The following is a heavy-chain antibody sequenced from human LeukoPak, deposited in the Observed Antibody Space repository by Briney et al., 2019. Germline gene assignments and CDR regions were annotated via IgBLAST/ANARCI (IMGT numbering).Heavy chain of an antibody. D-gene: IGHD3-22*01. CDR3: ARRRYYDSTGYFE. CDR2: IYHSGRT. J-gene: IGHJ1*01. CDR1: GGSFSGYY. V-gene: IGHV4-34*01. Sequence: SETLSLTCAVYGGSFSGYYWSWIRQPPGKGLEWIGDIYHSGRTYYNPSLKSRVAISIDTSKNQFSLRLRSMTAADTAVFYCARRRYYDSTGYFEWGRGTLVTVSS.